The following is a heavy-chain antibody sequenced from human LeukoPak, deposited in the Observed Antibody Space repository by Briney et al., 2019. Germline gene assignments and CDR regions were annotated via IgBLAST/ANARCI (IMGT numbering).Heavy chain of an antibody. CDR2: IRSDGSNK. Sequence: PGGSLRLSCVVSGFTFTTYGMHWVRQAPGKGLEWVAFIRSDGSNKYYADSVKGRFTISRDNSKNTLFLQMNSLRPEDTAVYYCAKDRDLASWGQGNLVTVSS. CDR1: GFTFTTYG. V-gene: IGHV3-30*02. CDR3: AKDRDLAS. J-gene: IGHJ5*02.